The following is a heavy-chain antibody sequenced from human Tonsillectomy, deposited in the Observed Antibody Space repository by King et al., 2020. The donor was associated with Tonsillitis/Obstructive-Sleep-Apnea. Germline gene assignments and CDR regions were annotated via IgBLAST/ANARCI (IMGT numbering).Heavy chain of an antibody. Sequence: VQLLESGGGLVQPGGSLRLSCAASGFTFSSYAMSWVRQAPGKGLEWGSGISGRGGSTYYADSVKGRFTISRDNSKNTLYLQMSSLRAEDTAVYYCAKDLSSWYWSYFDYWGQGTLVTVSS. CDR3: AKDLSSWYWSYFDY. J-gene: IGHJ4*02. V-gene: IGHV3-23*01. CDR2: ISGRGGST. CDR1: GFTFSSYA. D-gene: IGHD6-13*01.